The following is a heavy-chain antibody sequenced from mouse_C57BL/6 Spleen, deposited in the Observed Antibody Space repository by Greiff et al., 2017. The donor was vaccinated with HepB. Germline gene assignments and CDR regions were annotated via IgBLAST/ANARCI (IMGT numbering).Heavy chain of an antibody. CDR1: GYTFTSYW. J-gene: IGHJ2*01. CDR3: ARSRIITTVVDDY. CDR2: INPSNGGT. Sequence: QVQLQQPGTELVKPGASVKLSCKASGYTFTSYWMHWVKQRPGQGLEWIGNINPSNGGTNYNEKFKSKATLTVDKSSSTAYMQLSSLTSEDSAVYHCARSRIITTVVDDYWGQGTTLTVSS. V-gene: IGHV1-53*01. D-gene: IGHD1-1*01.